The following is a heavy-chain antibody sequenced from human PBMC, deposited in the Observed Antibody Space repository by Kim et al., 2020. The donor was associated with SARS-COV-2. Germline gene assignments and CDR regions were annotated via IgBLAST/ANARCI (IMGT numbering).Heavy chain of an antibody. V-gene: IGHV4-39*01. CDR1: GGSISSSSYY. CDR2: IYYSGST. J-gene: IGHJ4*02. D-gene: IGHD3-22*01. CDR3: ARHDGPEYYYDSSGYYRPGYFDY. Sequence: SETLSLTCTVSGGSISSSSYYWGWIRQPPGKGLEWIGSIYYSGSTYYNPSLKSRVTISVDTSKNQFSLKLSSVTAADTAVYYCARHDGPEYYYDSSGYYRPGYFDYWGQGTLVTVSS.